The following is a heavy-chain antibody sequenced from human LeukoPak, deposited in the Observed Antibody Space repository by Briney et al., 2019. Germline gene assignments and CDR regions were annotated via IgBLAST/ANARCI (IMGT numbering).Heavy chain of an antibody. Sequence: ASLKVSCEASGYTFTSYYMRWVRQAPGQRLEWVGIINPSSGSTSYTQKFQGRVTMTRNMSTSTVNMELSRLRSEDTAVYYCARGGRSAFDYWGQGTLVTVSS. CDR2: INPSSGST. V-gene: IGHV1-46*01. J-gene: IGHJ4*02. D-gene: IGHD3-16*01. CDR3: ARGGRSAFDY. CDR1: GYTFTSYY.